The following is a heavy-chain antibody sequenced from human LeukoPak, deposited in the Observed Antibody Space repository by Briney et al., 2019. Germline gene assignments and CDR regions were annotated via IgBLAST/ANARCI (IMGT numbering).Heavy chain of an antibody. D-gene: IGHD5-24*01. V-gene: IGHV1-46*01. CDR2: IGGST. Sequence: ASVKVSCKTSGYTFTDYYIHWVRQAPGQGLEWMGIIGGSTNYAQKFQGRVTMTRDTSTSTVYMELSSLRSEDTAVYYCARVRDGYNDAYDIWGQGTMVTVHS. CDR3: ARVRDGYNDAYDI. J-gene: IGHJ3*02. CDR1: GYTFTDYY.